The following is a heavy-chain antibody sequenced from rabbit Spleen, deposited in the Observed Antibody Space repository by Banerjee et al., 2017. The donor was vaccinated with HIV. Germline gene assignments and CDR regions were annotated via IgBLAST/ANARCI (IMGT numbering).Heavy chain of an antibody. D-gene: IGHD7-1*01. V-gene: IGHV1S40*01. CDR3: VRDSNYAGYGHDL. J-gene: IGHJ3*01. CDR1: GFSFSSSYY. Sequence: QSLEESGGDLVQPEGSLTLTCTASGFSFSSSYYMCWVHQAPGKGLEWIACIYAGSSGSTYYATWAKGRFTISKPSSTTMTLQMTSLTAADTATYFCVRDSNYAGYGHDLWGQGTLVTVS. CDR2: IYAGSSGST.